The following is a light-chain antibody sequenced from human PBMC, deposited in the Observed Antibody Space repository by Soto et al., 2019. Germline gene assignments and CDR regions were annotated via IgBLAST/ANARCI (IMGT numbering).Light chain of an antibody. Sequence: DIQMTQSPSSLSASVGDRVTITCRASQNIYTYFNWYQQKPGRAPKLLIYTASNLQSGVPSRFSGSGSGTDFTLTISSLQPEDFATYYCQQSYKPPTFGGGTKVDIK. V-gene: IGKV1-39*01. CDR1: QNIYTY. J-gene: IGKJ4*01. CDR3: QQSYKPPT. CDR2: TAS.